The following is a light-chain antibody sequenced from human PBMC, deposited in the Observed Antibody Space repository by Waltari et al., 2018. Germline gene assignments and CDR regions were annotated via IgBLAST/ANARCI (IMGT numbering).Light chain of an antibody. J-gene: IGKJ4*01. CDR2: WAS. Sequence: DIVMTQSPDSLTVSLGERATIKCKSSQSILYSSTNKNYLAWYQQKSLQPPKLLVYWASTRASGGPDRFYGSGSRTDFNLTSSSLQPEDVAVYYCQQAYRTPLTFGGGTKVEIK. V-gene: IGKV4-1*01. CDR3: QQAYRTPLT. CDR1: QSILYSSTNKNY.